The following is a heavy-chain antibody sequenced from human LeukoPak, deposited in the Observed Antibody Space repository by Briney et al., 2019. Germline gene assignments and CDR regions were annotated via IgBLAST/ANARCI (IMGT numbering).Heavy chain of an antibody. CDR2: INHSGST. Sequence: SETLSLTCAVYGGSFSGYYWYWIRQPPEKGLEWIGEINHSGSTNYNPSLKSRVTISVDTSKNQFSLKLSSVTAADTAVYYCARVPEYYDSSFFDYWGQGTLVTVSS. CDR1: GGSFSGYY. D-gene: IGHD3-22*01. V-gene: IGHV4-34*01. CDR3: ARVPEYYDSSFFDY. J-gene: IGHJ4*02.